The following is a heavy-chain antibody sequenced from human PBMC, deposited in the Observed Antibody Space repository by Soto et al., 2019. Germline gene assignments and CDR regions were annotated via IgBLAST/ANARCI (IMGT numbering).Heavy chain of an antibody. CDR2: ISSSSSTI. Sequence: GGSLRLSCAASGFTFSSYSMNWVRQAPGKGLEWVSYISSSSSTIYYADSVEGRFTISRDNAKNSLYLQMNSLRDEDTAVYYCARVLWYYDFWSGPSDYWGQGTLVTVSS. J-gene: IGHJ4*02. CDR3: ARVLWYYDFWSGPSDY. CDR1: GFTFSSYS. D-gene: IGHD3-3*01. V-gene: IGHV3-48*02.